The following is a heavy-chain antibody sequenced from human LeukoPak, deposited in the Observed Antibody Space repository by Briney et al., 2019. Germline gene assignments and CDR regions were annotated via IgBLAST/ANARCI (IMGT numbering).Heavy chain of an antibody. D-gene: IGHD3-22*01. Sequence: GGSLRLSCTASGFTFSHFSMNWVRLAPGKGLQWVSFISGSSKTIYYGDSVKGRFTISRDNAKNSLYLQMNGLRDEDAALYFCARDSGNYSDYWGQGTQVVVSS. J-gene: IGHJ4*01. V-gene: IGHV3-48*02. CDR3: ARDSGNYSDY. CDR1: GFTFSHFS. CDR2: ISGSSKTI.